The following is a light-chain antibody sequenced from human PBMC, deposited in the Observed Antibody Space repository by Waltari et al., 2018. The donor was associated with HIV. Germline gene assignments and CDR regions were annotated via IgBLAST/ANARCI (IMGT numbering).Light chain of an antibody. CDR1: NSDIGTFDY. J-gene: IGLJ2*01. Sequence: QSALTQPPSAPGSPGQSATISCTGTNSDIGTFDYVAWYQQHPGKPPKLIISEVYKRPSGVPNRFSGSKSGNTASLTVSGLQAEDEADYYCSSYATTNDFYVLFGGGTKLTVL. CDR2: EVY. V-gene: IGLV2-8*01. CDR3: SSYATTNDFYVL.